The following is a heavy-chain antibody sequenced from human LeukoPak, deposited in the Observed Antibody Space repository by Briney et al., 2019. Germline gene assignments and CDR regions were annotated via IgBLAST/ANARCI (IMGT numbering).Heavy chain of an antibody. CDR3: AKDSSSYDWGYMDV. CDR2: IGGSDGRT. J-gene: IGHJ6*03. V-gene: IGHV3-23*01. Sequence: GGSLRLSCAASGFTFSTYGMSWVRQAPGKGLEWVSLIGGSDGRTRYADSVKGRFTISRDNSKNTLYLEMNSLRAEDTAVYYCAKDSSSYDWGYMDVWGKGTTVTISS. D-gene: IGHD3-22*01. CDR1: GFTFSTYG.